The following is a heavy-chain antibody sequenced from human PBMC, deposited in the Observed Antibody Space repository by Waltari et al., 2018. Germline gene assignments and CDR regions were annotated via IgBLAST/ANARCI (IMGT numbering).Heavy chain of an antibody. J-gene: IGHJ6*02. CDR3: ASRVAGSHNIYYYYGMDV. V-gene: IGHV1-69*01. D-gene: IGHD6-19*01. CDR1: GGTFSSYA. Sequence: QVQLVQSGAEVKKPGSSVKVSCKASGGTFSSYAISWVRQAPGQGLEWMGGIIPIFGTANYAQKFQGRVTITADESTSTAYMELSSLRSEDTAVYYCASRVAGSHNIYYYYGMDVWGQGTTVTVSS. CDR2: IIPIFGTA.